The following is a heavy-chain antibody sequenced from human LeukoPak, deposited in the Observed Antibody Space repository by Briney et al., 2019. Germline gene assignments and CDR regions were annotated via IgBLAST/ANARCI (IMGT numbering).Heavy chain of an antibody. Sequence: GGSLRLSCAASGFTFSSYGMHWVRQAPGKGLEWVAFIRYDGSNKYYADSVKGRFTISRDNSKNTLYLQMNSLRAEDTAVYYCAKTCSSTSCHNGYFQHWGQGPLVTVSS. CDR1: GFTFSSYG. D-gene: IGHD2-2*01. V-gene: IGHV3-30*02. CDR3: AKTCSSTSCHNGYFQH. J-gene: IGHJ1*01. CDR2: IRYDGSNK.